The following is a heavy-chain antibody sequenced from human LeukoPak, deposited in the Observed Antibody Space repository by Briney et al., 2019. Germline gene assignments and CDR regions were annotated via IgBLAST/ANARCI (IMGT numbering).Heavy chain of an antibody. D-gene: IGHD4-17*01. CDR2: IYSSGTT. J-gene: IGHJ4*02. CDR3: XXXXXXGDYPSYFDY. Sequence: PSETLSLTCTVSGASISGYYWSWLRQTAAKGLECIGRIYSSGTTNYNPSLKSRVTMSVDASRNQFSLQLTSVTAADTAVYFFXXXXXXGDYPSYFDYWGQGILVTVSS. CDR1: GASISGYY. V-gene: IGHV4-4*07.